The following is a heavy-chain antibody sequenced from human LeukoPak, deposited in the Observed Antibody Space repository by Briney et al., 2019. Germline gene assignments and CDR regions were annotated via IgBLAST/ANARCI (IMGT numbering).Heavy chain of an antibody. CDR2: ISAYNGNT. CDR3: ARDRNTVTTPLDY. CDR1: GYTITTYG. V-gene: IGHV1-18*01. Sequence: ASVKVSCEASGYTITTYGLSWVRQAPGQGLEWMGWISAYNGNTNYAQKLQGRVTMTTDTSTSTAYMEPRSLRSDDTAVYYCARDRNTVTTPLDYWGQGTLVTVSS. J-gene: IGHJ4*02. D-gene: IGHD4-11*01.